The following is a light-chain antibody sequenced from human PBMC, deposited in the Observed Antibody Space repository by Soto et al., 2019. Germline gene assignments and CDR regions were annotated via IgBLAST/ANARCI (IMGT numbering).Light chain of an antibody. CDR3: QQYNGT. Sequence: DIQMTQSPSTLSASVGDRVAITCRASQTISNWLAWYQQRPGKAPKLLIYEASTLDTGVPPRFSGSASGTEFTLTISSLQPDDYATYYCQQYNGTFGQGTKVEI. CDR2: EAS. V-gene: IGKV1-5*03. J-gene: IGKJ1*01. CDR1: QTISNW.